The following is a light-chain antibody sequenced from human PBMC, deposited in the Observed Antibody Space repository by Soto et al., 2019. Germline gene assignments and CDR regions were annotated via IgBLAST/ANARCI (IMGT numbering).Light chain of an antibody. Sequence: AIQMTQSPSSLSASVGDRVTISCRASQAIRNDLGWYQQKPGKAPNLLIYGASSLESGVPSRFSGSGSCTDFTLTISSLQPEDFATYYCLQDNNYPWTFGQGTKVEI. J-gene: IGKJ1*01. V-gene: IGKV1-6*01. CDR3: LQDNNYPWT. CDR1: QAIRND. CDR2: GAS.